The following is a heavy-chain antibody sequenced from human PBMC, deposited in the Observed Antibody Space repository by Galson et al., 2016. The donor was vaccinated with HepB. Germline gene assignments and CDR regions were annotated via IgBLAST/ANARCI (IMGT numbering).Heavy chain of an antibody. CDR1: GYTFTDYH. CDR2: IERPGGYT. D-gene: IGHD6-19*01. Sequence: SVKVSCKASGYTFTDYHMHWLRQAPGQGLEWMGRIERPGGYTKYAQKFQGRVTMTRDTSISTIYIELSSLTSDDTAVYYCARDCGCGGGLDYCGQGTLVTVSS. J-gene: IGHJ4*02. CDR3: ARDCGCGGGLDY. V-gene: IGHV1-2*06.